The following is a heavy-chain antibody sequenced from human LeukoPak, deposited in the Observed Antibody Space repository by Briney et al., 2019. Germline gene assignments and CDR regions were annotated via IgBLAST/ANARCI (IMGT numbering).Heavy chain of an antibody. D-gene: IGHD3-22*01. CDR1: GYTFTGYY. J-gene: IGHJ5*02. V-gene: IGHV1-2*02. Sequence: ASVKVSCKASGYTFTGYYMHWVRQAPGQGLEWMGWINPNSGGTNYAQKFQGRVTMTRDTSISTAYMELSRLRSDDTAVYYCARGRYYYDSSGYHGWFDPWGQGTLVTVSS. CDR3: ARGRYYYDSSGYHGWFDP. CDR2: INPNSGGT.